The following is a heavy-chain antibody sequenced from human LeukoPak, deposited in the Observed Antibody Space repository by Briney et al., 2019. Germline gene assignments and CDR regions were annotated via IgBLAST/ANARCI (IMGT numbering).Heavy chain of an antibody. CDR2: IKQDGSEK. CDR1: GFTFSSYW. D-gene: IGHD5/OR15-5a*01. V-gene: IGHV3-7*01. J-gene: IGHJ4*02. Sequence: GGFLRLSCAASGFTFSSYWMSWVRRAPGKGLEWVASIKQDGSEKYYVDSVKGRFTISRDNAKNSLYLQMNSLRAEDTAVYYCARGGYGYSVYWGQGTLVTVSS. CDR3: ARGGYGYSVY.